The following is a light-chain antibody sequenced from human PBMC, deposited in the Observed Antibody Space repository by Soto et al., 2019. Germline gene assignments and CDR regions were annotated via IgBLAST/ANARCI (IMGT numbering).Light chain of an antibody. Sequence: QSVLTQPPSASGTPGQRVTISCSGSSSNIGGNTVNWYQQLPGTAPKLLIYSSNQRPSGVPDRFSGSKSGTSASLAISGLQSEDDADYYCAAWDDSLNVVVFGGGTQLTVL. CDR1: SSNIGGNT. V-gene: IGLV1-44*01. CDR3: AAWDDSLNVVV. J-gene: IGLJ2*01. CDR2: SSN.